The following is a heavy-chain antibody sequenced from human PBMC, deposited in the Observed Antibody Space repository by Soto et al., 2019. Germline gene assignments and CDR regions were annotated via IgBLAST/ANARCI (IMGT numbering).Heavy chain of an antibody. CDR1: GGTFNSYA. V-gene: IGHV1-69*13. CDR2: IIPIFGTA. CDR3: ARVEGGVIYYYGMDV. Sequence: GASVKVSCKASGGTFNSYAISWVRQAPGQGLEWMGGIIPIFGTANYAQKFQGRVTITANESTSTAYMELSSLRSEDTAVYSCARVEGGVIYYYGMDVWGQGTTVTVSS. J-gene: IGHJ6*02. D-gene: IGHD2-8*01.